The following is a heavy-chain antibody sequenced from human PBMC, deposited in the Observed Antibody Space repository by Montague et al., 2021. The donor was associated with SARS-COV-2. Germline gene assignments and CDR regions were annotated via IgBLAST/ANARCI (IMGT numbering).Heavy chain of an antibody. CDR3: ARHGYYETYDAFDI. V-gene: IGHV4-39*01. J-gene: IGHJ3*02. Sequence: SETLSPTRTVSGGSISSSSYYWGWIRQPPGKGLEWIGSIYYTGSAYYXPSLKSRVTISVDTSKNQFSLKLSSVTAADTAVYYCARHGYYETYDAFDIRGQGTMVTVSS. CDR1: GGSISSSSYY. CDR2: IYYTGSA. D-gene: IGHD3-22*01.